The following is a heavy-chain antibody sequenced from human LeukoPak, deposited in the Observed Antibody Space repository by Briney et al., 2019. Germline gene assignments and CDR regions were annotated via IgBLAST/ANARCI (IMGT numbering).Heavy chain of an antibody. Sequence: SETLSLTCAVYGGSFSGCYWSWIRQPPGKGLEWIGEINHSGSTNYNPSLKSRVTISVDTSKNQFSLKLSSVTAADTAVYYCARDLVFSAFDIWGQGTMVTVSS. D-gene: IGHD2-2*01. CDR1: GGSFSGCY. CDR2: INHSGST. V-gene: IGHV4-34*01. CDR3: ARDLVFSAFDI. J-gene: IGHJ3*02.